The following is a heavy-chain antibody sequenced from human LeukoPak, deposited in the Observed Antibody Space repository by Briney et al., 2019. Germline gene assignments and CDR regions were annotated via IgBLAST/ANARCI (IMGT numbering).Heavy chain of an antibody. CDR3: ARGTVTTCGPFDY. D-gene: IGHD4-17*01. V-gene: IGHV1-69*01. CDR2: IIPMFRTA. Sequence: SVKVSRKASGGTFSSYAISWVRQASGQGLEWMGGIIPMFRTAHYAQKFQGRVTITADESTSTAYMELSSPRSEDTAVYYCARGTVTTCGPFDYWGQGTLVTVSS. CDR1: GGTFSSYA. J-gene: IGHJ4*02.